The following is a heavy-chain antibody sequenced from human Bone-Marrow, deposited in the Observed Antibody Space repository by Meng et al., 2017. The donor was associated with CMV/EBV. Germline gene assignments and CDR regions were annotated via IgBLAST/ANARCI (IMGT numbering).Heavy chain of an antibody. CDR1: GGTFSSHT. J-gene: IGHJ2*01. D-gene: IGHD1-26*01. CDR2: IIPGLGTT. CDR3: ARGVGATGWYFDL. V-gene: IGHV1-69*16. Sequence: SVKVSCKASGGTFSSHTMSWVRQAPGQGLEWMGSIIPGLGTTNYAQKFQGRVAMTTDESTSTAYMELSSLRSEDTAVYYCARGVGATGWYFDLWGRGTLVTVSS.